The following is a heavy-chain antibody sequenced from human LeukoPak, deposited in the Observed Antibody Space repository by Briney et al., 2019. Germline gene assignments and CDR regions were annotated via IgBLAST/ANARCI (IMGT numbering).Heavy chain of an antibody. V-gene: IGHV4-61*02. J-gene: IGHJ3*02. CDR1: GGSISSGSYY. CDR2: IYPSGST. D-gene: IGHD3-10*01. Sequence: SQTLSLTCTVSGGSISSGSYYWSWIRQPAGKGLECLGRIYPSGSTNYNPSLKSRVTISVDTSKNQFSLKLSSVTAADTAVYYCARRGPLGMVRNRVRNAFDIWGQGTMVTVSS. CDR3: ARRGPLGMVRNRVRNAFDI.